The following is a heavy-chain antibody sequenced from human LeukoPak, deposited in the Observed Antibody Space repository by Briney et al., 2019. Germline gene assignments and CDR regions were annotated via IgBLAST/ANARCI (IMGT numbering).Heavy chain of an antibody. J-gene: IGHJ6*03. Sequence: GGSLRLSCAASGFAFSNFAMSWVRQAPGKGLEWVSAMSGSGYYTYYVESVKGRFTISRDNPKNTLYLHMNSLRAADTAVYYCAKMEGQRLYDYCMDVWGRGTTVTVSS. V-gene: IGHV3-23*01. CDR2: MSGSGYYT. D-gene: IGHD3-3*01. CDR1: GFAFSNFA. CDR3: AKMEGQRLYDYCMDV.